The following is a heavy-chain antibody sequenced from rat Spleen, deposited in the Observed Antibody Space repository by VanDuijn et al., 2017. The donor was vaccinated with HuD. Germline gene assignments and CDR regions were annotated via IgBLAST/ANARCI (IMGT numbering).Heavy chain of an antibody. CDR2: ITNSGGST. J-gene: IGHJ2*01. Sequence: EVQLVESGGGLVQPGRSLKLSCAASGFTFSNYYMAWVRQAPTKGLEWVASITNSGGSTYYRDSVKGRFTISRDNAKSTLYLQMDSLRSEDTGTYYCTRGFGLFDYWGQGVMVTVSS. CDR1: GFTFSNYY. V-gene: IGHV5S23*01. D-gene: IGHD4-3*01. CDR3: TRGFGLFDY.